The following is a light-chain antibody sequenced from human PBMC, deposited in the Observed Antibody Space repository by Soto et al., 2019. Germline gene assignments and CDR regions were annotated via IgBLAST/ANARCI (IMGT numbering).Light chain of an antibody. CDR1: QSVSSN. Sequence: EIVMTQSPATLSVSPGERATLSCRASQSVSSNLAWYQQKPGQAPRLLIYGASTRATGIPARFSGSGSGTEFTLTISSLQSEDFAVYYCQQYNNWPRRTLGQWTKVEIK. CDR2: GAS. CDR3: QQYNNWPRRT. V-gene: IGKV3-15*01. J-gene: IGKJ1*01.